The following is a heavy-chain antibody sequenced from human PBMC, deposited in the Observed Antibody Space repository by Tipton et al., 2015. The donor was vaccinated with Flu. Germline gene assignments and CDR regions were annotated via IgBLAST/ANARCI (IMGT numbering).Heavy chain of an antibody. Sequence: TLSLTCTVSGGSISSHYWSWIRQPPGKGLEWIGYIYYSGSISYNPSLKSRVTISVDASKNQFSLKLSSVTAADTAVYCCAREWGDAFDIWGQRAMVTVSS. CDR3: AREWGDAFDI. CDR1: GGSISSHY. CDR2: IYYSGSI. D-gene: IGHD3-16*01. J-gene: IGHJ3*02. V-gene: IGHV4-59*11.